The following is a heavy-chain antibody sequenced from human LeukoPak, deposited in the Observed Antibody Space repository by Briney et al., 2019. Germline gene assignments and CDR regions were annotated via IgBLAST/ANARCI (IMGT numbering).Heavy chain of an antibody. D-gene: IGHD3-22*01. CDR3: ARGISTGYYFDY. Sequence: SVTLSLTCTVSGGSISSGGYCWSWIRQHPGKGLEWIGYIYGNGGTYYNPSLKSRVTMSVDTSKNQFSLKLTSVAAADTAVYFCARGISTGYYFDYWGQGTLVTVSS. V-gene: IGHV4-31*03. J-gene: IGHJ4*02. CDR2: IYGNGGT. CDR1: GGSISSGGYC.